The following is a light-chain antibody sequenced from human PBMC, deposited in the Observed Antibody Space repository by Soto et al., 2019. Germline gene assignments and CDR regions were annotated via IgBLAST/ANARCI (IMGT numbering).Light chain of an antibody. CDR3: MQSQQSPPT. Sequence: DIVMTQSPLSLPVTPGEPASISCSSSQSLLQSNGYNYLAWYLQKPGQSPQLLIYFGSYRAYGVPDRFSGSGSGTAFTLKIRRVEAEDVGVYYCMQSQQSPPTFGQGTKVEL. J-gene: IGKJ1*01. V-gene: IGKV2-28*01. CDR2: FGS. CDR1: QSLLQSNGYNY.